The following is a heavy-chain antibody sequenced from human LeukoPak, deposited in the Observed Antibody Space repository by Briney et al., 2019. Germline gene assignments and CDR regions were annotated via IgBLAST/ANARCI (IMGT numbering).Heavy chain of an antibody. CDR1: GGSFSGYY. J-gene: IGHJ4*02. CDR3: ARAAGTIFIRFDY. D-gene: IGHD6-19*01. V-gene: IGHV4-34*01. Sequence: SETLSLTCAVYGGSFSGYYWSWIRQPPGKGLEWIGETNHSGSTNYNPSLKSRVTISVDTSKNQFSLKLSSVTAADTAVYYCARAAGTIFIRFDYWGQGTLVTVSS. CDR2: TNHSGST.